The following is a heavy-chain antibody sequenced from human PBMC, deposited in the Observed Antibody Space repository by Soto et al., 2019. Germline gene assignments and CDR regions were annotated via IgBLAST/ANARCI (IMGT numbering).Heavy chain of an antibody. CDR1: GFMFDSYA. Sequence: GSLRLSCVASGFMFDSYAMNWVRQAPGKGLEWVSYISPGGDRIYYAESLKGRITISRDSARNSLSLQMNILSDEDTAVYYCTKSADSAGWGVDFWGQGTLVTVSS. J-gene: IGHJ4*02. V-gene: IGHV3-48*02. CDR3: TKSADSAGWGVDF. CDR2: ISPGGDRI. D-gene: IGHD6-19*01.